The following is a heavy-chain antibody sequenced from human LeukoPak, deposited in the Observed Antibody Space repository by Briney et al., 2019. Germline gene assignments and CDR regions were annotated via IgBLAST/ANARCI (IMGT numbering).Heavy chain of an antibody. Sequence: TGGSLRLSCAASGFPFSTYDMSWVRQAPGKGLEWVSVISGSGDNTYYADSVKGRFTISRDNSKNTVYLQMNSLIVEDTAVYSCAKDPRYGANAWGQGTLVIVSS. V-gene: IGHV3-23*01. D-gene: IGHD4-23*01. CDR3: AKDPRYGANA. J-gene: IGHJ5*02. CDR1: GFPFSTYD. CDR2: ISGSGDNT.